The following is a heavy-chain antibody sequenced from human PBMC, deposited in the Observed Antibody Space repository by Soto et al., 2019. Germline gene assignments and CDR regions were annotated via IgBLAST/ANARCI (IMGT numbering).Heavy chain of an antibody. D-gene: IGHD3-22*01. Sequence: PGESLKISCKGSGYSFAGYWITWVLQKPGKGLEWMGRIDPSDSQTYYSPSFRGHVTISATKSITTVFLQWSSLSASDTAMYYCARQIYDSDTGPNCQYYFDSWGQGTPVTVSS. CDR2: IDPSDSQT. CDR1: GYSFAGYW. V-gene: IGHV5-10-1*01. J-gene: IGHJ4*02. CDR3: ARQIYDSDTGPNCQYYFDS.